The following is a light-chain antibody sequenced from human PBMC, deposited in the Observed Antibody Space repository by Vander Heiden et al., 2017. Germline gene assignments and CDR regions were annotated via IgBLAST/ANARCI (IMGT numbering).Light chain of an antibody. CDR1: QSVSSSY. CDR3: QQDGSSPTT. CDR2: GAS. J-gene: IGKJ1*01. Sequence: EIVLTHSPGTLSLSPWERATLSCRASQSVSSSYLAWYQQKPGQAPRLLIYGASSRATGIPDRFSGSGSGTEFTLTISRLDPEDFAVYYCQQDGSSPTTFGQGTKVEIK. V-gene: IGKV3-20*01.